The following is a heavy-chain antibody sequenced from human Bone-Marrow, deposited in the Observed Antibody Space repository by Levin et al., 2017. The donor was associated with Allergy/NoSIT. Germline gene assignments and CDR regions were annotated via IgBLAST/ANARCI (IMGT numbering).Heavy chain of an antibody. CDR2: ISAYNGNT. CDR1: GYTFTSYG. V-gene: IGHV1-18*01. Sequence: GASVKVSCKASGYTFTSYGISWVRQAPGQGLEWMGWISAYNGNTNYAQKLQGRVTMTTDTSTSTAYMELRSLRSDDTAVYYCARRRYSSSWYAFDIWGQGTMVTVSS. D-gene: IGHD6-13*01. CDR3: ARRRYSSSWYAFDI. J-gene: IGHJ3*02.